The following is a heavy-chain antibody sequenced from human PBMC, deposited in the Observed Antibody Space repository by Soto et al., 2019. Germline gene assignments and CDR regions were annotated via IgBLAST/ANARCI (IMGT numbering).Heavy chain of an antibody. V-gene: IGHV3-23*01. CDR2: ISSSGGST. J-gene: IGHJ4*02. CDR1: GFTFSSYP. CDR3: AKDLGSSTWYVVRGFDH. Sequence: GGSLRLSCVASGFTFSSYPMSWVRQAPGKGLEWVSVISSSGGSTYYADSMKGRFTISRDNSKNTLWLQMNSLRAEDTAVYYCAKDLGSSTWYVVRGFDHWGQGTLVTVSS. D-gene: IGHD6-13*01.